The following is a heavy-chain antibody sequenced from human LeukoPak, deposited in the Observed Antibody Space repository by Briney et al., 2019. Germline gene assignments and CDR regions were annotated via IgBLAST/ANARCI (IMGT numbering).Heavy chain of an antibody. Sequence: GGSLRLSCAASGFTFCSYSMNWVRQAPGKGLEWVSSISSSSSYIYYADSVKGRFTISRDNAKNSLYLQMNSLRAEDTAVYYCARDRGYCSGGSCYDGDFQHWGQGTLVTVSS. CDR1: GFTFCSYS. CDR3: ARDRGYCSGGSCYDGDFQH. CDR2: ISSSSSYI. D-gene: IGHD2-15*01. J-gene: IGHJ1*01. V-gene: IGHV3-21*01.